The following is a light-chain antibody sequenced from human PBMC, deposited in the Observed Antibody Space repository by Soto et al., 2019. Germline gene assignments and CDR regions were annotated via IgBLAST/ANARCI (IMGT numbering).Light chain of an antibody. V-gene: IGKV3-20*01. CDR1: QSVSSSY. Sequence: EIVLTQSPGTLSLSPGERATLSCRASQSVSSSYSAWYQQKPGQAPRLLIYGASSRATGIPDRFSGSGSGTDFTLSISRLEPEDFAVYYCQQYGSSRITFGPGTQVDIQ. CDR2: GAS. J-gene: IGKJ3*01. CDR3: QQYGSSRIT.